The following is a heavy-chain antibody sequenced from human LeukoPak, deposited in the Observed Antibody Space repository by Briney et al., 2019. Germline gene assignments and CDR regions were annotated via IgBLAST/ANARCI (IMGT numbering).Heavy chain of an antibody. J-gene: IGHJ6*02. D-gene: IGHD6-13*01. Sequence: EPGGSLRLSCAASGFTVSSNYMSWVRQAPGKGLEWVSVIYSGGSTYYADSVKGRFTISRDNSKNTLYLQMNSLRAEDTAVYYCARDRRVYKDSSSWYRRSYYYGMDVWGQGTTVTVSS. V-gene: IGHV3-53*01. CDR1: GFTVSSNY. CDR3: ARDRRVYKDSSSWYRRSYYYGMDV. CDR2: IYSGGST.